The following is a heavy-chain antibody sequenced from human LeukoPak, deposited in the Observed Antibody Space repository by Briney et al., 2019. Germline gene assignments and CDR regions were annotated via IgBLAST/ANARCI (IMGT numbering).Heavy chain of an antibody. CDR2: IYYSEST. J-gene: IGHJ6*03. D-gene: IGHD6-19*01. CDR3: ARDGTKAVAGRSYYYYYMDV. Sequence: SETLSLTCTVSGGSISSHYWSWIRQPPGKGLEWIGYIYYSESTNYNPSLKSRVTISVDTSKNQFSLKLSSVTAADTAVYYCARDGTKAVAGRSYYYYYMDVWGKGTTVTVSS. V-gene: IGHV4-59*11. CDR1: GGSISSHY.